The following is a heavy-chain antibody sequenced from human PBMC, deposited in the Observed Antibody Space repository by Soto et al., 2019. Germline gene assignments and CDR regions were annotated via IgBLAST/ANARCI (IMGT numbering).Heavy chain of an antibody. CDR1: GYTFTGYY. CDR2: INPNSGGT. V-gene: IGHV1-2*04. J-gene: IGHJ6*02. D-gene: IGHD2-2*01. Sequence: ASVKVSCKASGYTFTGYYMHWVRQAPGQGLEWMGWINPNSGGTNYAQKFQGWVTMTRDTSISTAYMELSRLRSDDTAVYYCARALLGYCSSTSCYYYYGMDVWGQGTTVTVSS. CDR3: ARALLGYCSSTSCYYYYGMDV.